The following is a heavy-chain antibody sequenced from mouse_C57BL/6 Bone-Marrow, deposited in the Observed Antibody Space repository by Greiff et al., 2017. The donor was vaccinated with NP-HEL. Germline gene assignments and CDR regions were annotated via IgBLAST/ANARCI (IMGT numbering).Heavy chain of an antibody. CDR2: IHPNSGST. CDR3: ARPYYSNFFYFDY. Sequence: VQLQQPGAELVKPGASVKLSCKASGYTFTSYWMHWVKQRPGQGLEWIGLIHPNSGSTNYNEKFKRKATLTVDKSSITAYMQLRSLTSEDSAVYYCARPYYSNFFYFDYWGQGTTLTVSS. D-gene: IGHD2-5*01. J-gene: IGHJ2*01. CDR1: GYTFTSYW. V-gene: IGHV1-64*01.